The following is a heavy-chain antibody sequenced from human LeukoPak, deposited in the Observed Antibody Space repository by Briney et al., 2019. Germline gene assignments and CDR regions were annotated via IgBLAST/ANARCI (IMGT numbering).Heavy chain of an antibody. CDR3: TRRQYSAYAGFFDY. D-gene: IGHD2-2*01. Sequence: SQTLSLTCAISGDSVSSNSASWNWFRQSPSRGLEWLGRTFFTSRWTNDYSESVKSRITISPDTSKNQVSLHLDSVTPEDTAVYYCTRRQYSAYAGFFDYWGQGTLVTVAS. J-gene: IGHJ4*02. V-gene: IGHV6-1*01. CDR2: TFFTSRWTN. CDR1: GDSVSSNSAS.